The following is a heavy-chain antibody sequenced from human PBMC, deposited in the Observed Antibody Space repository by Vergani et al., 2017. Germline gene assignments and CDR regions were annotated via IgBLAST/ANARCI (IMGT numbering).Heavy chain of an antibody. CDR1: GYTFTSYD. CDR2: MNPNSGKT. Sequence: QVQLVQSGAEVKKPGASVKVSCKASGYTFTSYDINWVRQATGQGLEWMGWMNPNSGKTGYAQKFQGRVTMTRDTSTSTVYMELSSLRAEDTAVYYGARWLTSANYVDYWGQGTLVTVSS. D-gene: IGHD6-25*01. V-gene: IGHV1-8*02. J-gene: IGHJ4*02. CDR3: ARWLTSANYVDY.